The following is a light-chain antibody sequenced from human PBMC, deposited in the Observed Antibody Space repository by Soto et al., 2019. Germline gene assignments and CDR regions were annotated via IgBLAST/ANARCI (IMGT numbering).Light chain of an antibody. V-gene: IGLV2-14*01. CDR1: SSDVGDYNY. CDR3: GAYPGSSTLNSV. Sequence: QSVLTQPPSASGSPGQLITISCTGTSSDVGDYNYVSWYQHHPGKAPKVMMYEVSNRPSGVSDRFSGSKSGNTASLTISGLQAEDAADYYCGAYPGSSTLNSVFGGGPKVTVL. CDR2: EVS. J-gene: IGLJ3*02.